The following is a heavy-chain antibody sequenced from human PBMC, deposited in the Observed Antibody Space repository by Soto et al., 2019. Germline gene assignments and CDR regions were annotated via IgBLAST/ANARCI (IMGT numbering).Heavy chain of an antibody. CDR2: IIPIFGTT. V-gene: IGHV1-69*06. D-gene: IGHD4-17*01. J-gene: IGHJ2*01. CDR3: AGRAGARYGGNSDDWYFDL. Sequence: QVQLVQSGAEVKKPGSSVKVSCKASGGTFSRYAISWVRQAPGQGLEWMGGIIPIFGTTNYAQKFQGRVTITADKSTSTAYMELSSLRSEDTAVYYCAGRAGARYGGNSDDWYFDLWGRGTPVTVSS. CDR1: GGTFSRYA.